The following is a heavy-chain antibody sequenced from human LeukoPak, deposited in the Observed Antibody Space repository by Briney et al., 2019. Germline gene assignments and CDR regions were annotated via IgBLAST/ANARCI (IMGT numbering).Heavy chain of an antibody. CDR1: GGTFSSYA. CDR3: ARVFPSYYDSLPYYYYYMDV. CDR2: IIPIFGTA. Sequence: SVKVSCKASGGTFSSYAISWVRQAPGQGLEWMGGIIPIFGTANYAQKFQGRVTITADKSTSTAYMELSSLRSEDTAVYYCARVFPSYYDSLPYYYYYMDVWGKGTTVTVSS. J-gene: IGHJ6*03. D-gene: IGHD3-22*01. V-gene: IGHV1-69*06.